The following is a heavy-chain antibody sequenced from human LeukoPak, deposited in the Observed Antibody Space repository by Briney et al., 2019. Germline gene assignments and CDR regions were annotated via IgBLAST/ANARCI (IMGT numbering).Heavy chain of an antibody. CDR2: ISYDGSNK. D-gene: IGHD6-19*01. Sequence: GGSLRLSSAASGFTFSSYAMHWVRQAPGKGLEWVAVISYDGSNKYYADSVKGRLTISRDNSKNTLYLQMNSLRAEDTAVYYCARDSVVVAADYWGQGTLVTVSS. CDR3: ARDSVVVAADY. J-gene: IGHJ4*02. V-gene: IGHV3-30-3*01. CDR1: GFTFSSYA.